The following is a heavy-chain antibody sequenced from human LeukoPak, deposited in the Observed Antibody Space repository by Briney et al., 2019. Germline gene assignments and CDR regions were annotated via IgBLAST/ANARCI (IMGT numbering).Heavy chain of an antibody. J-gene: IGHJ4*02. CDR2: IYYGGIT. Sequence: SETLSLTCTVFGGSISTYYWSWIRQPPGKGLEWIGYIYYGGITNYNPSLKSRVTISVDTSKNQFSLKLSSVTAADTAVYYCARHYSASYYYFDYWGQGTLVTVSS. CDR3: ARHYSASYYYFDY. V-gene: IGHV4-59*08. CDR1: GGSISTYY. D-gene: IGHD1-26*01.